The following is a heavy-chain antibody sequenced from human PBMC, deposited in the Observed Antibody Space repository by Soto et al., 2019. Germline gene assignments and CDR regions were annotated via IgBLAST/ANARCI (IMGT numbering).Heavy chain of an antibody. CDR2: IGTAGDT. CDR3: ARDSLMGGLDY. Sequence: PGGSLRLSCAASGFTFSSYDMNWVRQVTGKGLEWVSGIGTAGDTYYPGSVKGRFTISRENAKNSLYLQMNSLRAGDTAVYYCARDSLMGGLDYWGQGTLVTVSS. D-gene: IGHD3-16*01. J-gene: IGHJ4*02. V-gene: IGHV3-13*01. CDR1: GFTFSSYD.